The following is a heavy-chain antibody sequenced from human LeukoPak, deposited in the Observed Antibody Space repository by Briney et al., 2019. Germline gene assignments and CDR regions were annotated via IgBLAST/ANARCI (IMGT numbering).Heavy chain of an antibody. CDR3: AREGKSTDFDY. CDR1: GFTFSSYG. Sequence: PGGSLRLSCAASGFTFSSYGMHWVRQAPGKGLEWVAVIWYDGSNKYYADSVKGRFTISRDNSKNTLYLQMNSLRAEDTAVYYCAREGKSTDFDYWGQGTLVTVSS. D-gene: IGHD3-10*01. CDR2: IWYDGSNK. V-gene: IGHV3-33*01. J-gene: IGHJ4*02.